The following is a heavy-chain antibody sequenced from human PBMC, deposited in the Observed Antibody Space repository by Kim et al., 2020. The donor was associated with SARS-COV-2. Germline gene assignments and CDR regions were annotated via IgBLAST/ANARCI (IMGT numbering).Heavy chain of an antibody. J-gene: IGHJ3*02. CDR2: IYYSGST. CDR3: ARGRGITIFGVVMIDAFDI. D-gene: IGHD3-3*01. Sequence: SETLSLTCTVSGGSISSGGYYWSWIRQHPGKGLEWIGYIYYSGSTYYNPSLKSRVTISVDTSNNQFSLKLSSVTAADTAVYYCARGRGITIFGVVMIDAFDIWGQGTMVTVSS. V-gene: IGHV4-31*03. CDR1: GGSISSGGYY.